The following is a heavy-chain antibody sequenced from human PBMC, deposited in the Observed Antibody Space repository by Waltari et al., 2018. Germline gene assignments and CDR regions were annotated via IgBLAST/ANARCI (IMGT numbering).Heavy chain of an antibody. V-gene: IGHV3-48*04. Sequence: EVQLVESGGGLVQPGGSLRLSCAASGFTLSSYSMNWVRQAPGKGLEWVSYISSSSSTIYYADSVKGRFTISRDNAKNSLYLQMNSLRAEDTAVYYCARENRHFDLWGRGTLVTVSS. J-gene: IGHJ2*01. CDR1: GFTLSSYS. CDR2: ISSSSSTI. CDR3: ARENRHFDL.